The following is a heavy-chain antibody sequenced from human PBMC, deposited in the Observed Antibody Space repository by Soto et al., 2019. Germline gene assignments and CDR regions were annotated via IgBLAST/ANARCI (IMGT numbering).Heavy chain of an antibody. J-gene: IGHJ6*03. V-gene: IGHV3-7*01. CDR3: ARVGRCSSTSCSYYYMDV. Sequence: GGSLRLSCAASGFTFSSYWMSWVRQAPGKGLEWVANIKQDGSEKYYVDSAKGRFTISRDNAKNSLYLQMNSLRAEDTAVYYCARVGRCSSTSCSYYYMDVWGKGTTVTVSS. CDR1: GFTFSSYW. D-gene: IGHD2-2*01. CDR2: IKQDGSEK.